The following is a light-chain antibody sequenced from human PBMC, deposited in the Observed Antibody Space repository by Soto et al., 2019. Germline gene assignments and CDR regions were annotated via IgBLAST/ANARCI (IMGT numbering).Light chain of an antibody. CDR2: LGS. V-gene: IGKV2-28*01. Sequence: DIVMTQSPLSLPVTPGEPASISCRSSQSLLFSNGYNYLDWYLQKPGQSPQLLIYLGSDRASGVPDRFSGRGSGTDFTLKISRVEAEDVGVYYCMQSLQTPWTFGQGTKVEIK. CDR3: MQSLQTPWT. CDR1: QSLLFSNGYNY. J-gene: IGKJ1*01.